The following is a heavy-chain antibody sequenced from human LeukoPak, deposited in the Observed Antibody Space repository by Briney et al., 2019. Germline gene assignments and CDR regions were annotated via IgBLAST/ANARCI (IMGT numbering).Heavy chain of an antibody. CDR1: GYSFTTSL. CDR3: YSGDGYNRYY. D-gene: IGHD5-24*01. CDR2: MYVGDSDT. J-gene: IGHJ4*02. Sequence: GESLKISCKGSGYSFTTSLIGWVRQMPGKGLEWMAIMYVGDSDTRYSPSFQGQVTISADKSISTAYLQWSSLKASDTAMYYCYSGDGYNRYYWGQGTLVTVSP. V-gene: IGHV5-51*01.